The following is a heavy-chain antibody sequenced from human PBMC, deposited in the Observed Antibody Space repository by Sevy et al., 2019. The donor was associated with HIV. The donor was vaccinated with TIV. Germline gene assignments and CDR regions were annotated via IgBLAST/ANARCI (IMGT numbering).Heavy chain of an antibody. V-gene: IGHV3-20*04. Sequence: GGSLRLSCAASGFTFDDYGMSWVRQVPGKGLEWVSSINWNGGSTSYTDFVKGRFTISRANAKNSLFLQVNSLRAEDTALYYCAREKSCGGACYYFDYWGQGVLVTVSS. CDR3: AREKSCGGACYYFDY. D-gene: IGHD2-21*02. CDR1: GFTFDDYG. CDR2: INWNGGST. J-gene: IGHJ4*02.